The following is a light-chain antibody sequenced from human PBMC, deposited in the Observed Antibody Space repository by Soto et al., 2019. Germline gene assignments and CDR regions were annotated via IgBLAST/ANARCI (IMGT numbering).Light chain of an antibody. V-gene: IGLV1-40*01. J-gene: IGLJ1*01. CDR1: MSNMGAGFD. CDR2: DNT. Sequence: QRLSPRAPCVPGAGGQRLTIYCTGTMSNMGAGFDVHWYQQFPGTAPKVLIYDNTDRPPAVPDRFSASKSGTSASLAISGLQAEDEADYYCQPYDSSLSGSTVFGTGTQVTVL. CDR3: QPYDSSLSGSTV.